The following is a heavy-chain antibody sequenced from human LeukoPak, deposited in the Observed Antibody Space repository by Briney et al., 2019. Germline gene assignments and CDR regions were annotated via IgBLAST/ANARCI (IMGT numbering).Heavy chain of an antibody. CDR1: GFTFSTYS. J-gene: IGHJ4*02. V-gene: IGHV3-48*04. D-gene: IGHD1-26*01. CDR3: ARDIGGSYTAIDY. Sequence: GGSLRLSCAASGFTFSTYSMSWVRQAPGKGLEWVSFISSSSSIINYVDSVRGRFTISRDNAKNSLYLQMNSLRAEDTAVYYCARDIGGSYTAIDYWGQGTLVTVSS. CDR2: ISSSSSII.